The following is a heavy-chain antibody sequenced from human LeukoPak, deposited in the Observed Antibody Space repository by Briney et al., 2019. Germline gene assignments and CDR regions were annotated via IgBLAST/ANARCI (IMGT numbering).Heavy chain of an antibody. Sequence: PSETLSLTCVVSGDSITSGYYWAWIRQPPRKGLEWIGSIFHSGSTYRNPSLPSRVTISLNTSKNQSSLILSSMTAADTAVYYCARSSSVDTALVGVHWFDPWGQGTLVTVSS. J-gene: IGHJ5*02. CDR1: GDSITSGYY. V-gene: IGHV4-38-2*01. CDR3: ARSSSVDTALVGVHWFDP. CDR2: IFHSGST. D-gene: IGHD5-18*01.